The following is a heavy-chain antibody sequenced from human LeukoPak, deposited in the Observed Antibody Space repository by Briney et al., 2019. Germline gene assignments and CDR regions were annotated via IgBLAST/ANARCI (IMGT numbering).Heavy chain of an antibody. D-gene: IGHD1-7*01. V-gene: IGHV3-30*18. CDR2: ISYDGSNK. CDR3: ANKDNWNYVIDY. Sequence: PGGSLRLSCAASGFTFSSYGMHWVRQAPGKGLEWVAVISYDGSNKYYADSVKGRFTISRDNSKNTLYLQMNSLRAEDTAVYYCANKDNWNYVIDYWGQGTLVTVSS. CDR1: GFTFSSYG. J-gene: IGHJ4*02.